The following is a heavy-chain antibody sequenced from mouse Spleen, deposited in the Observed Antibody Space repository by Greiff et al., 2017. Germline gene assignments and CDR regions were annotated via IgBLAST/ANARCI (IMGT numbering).Heavy chain of an antibody. J-gene: IGHJ2*01. CDR3: ARTQGY. V-gene: IGHV1-59*01. Sequence: QVQLQQPGAELVRPGTSVKLSCMASGYTFTSYWMHWVKQRPGQGLEWIGVIDPSDSYTNYNQKFKGKATLTVDTSSSTAYMQLSSLTSEDSAVYYCARTQGYWGQGTTLTVSS. CDR2: IDPSDSYT. CDR1: GYTFTSYW.